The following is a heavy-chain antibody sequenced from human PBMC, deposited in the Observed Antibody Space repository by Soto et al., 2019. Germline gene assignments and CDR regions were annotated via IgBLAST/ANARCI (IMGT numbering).Heavy chain of an antibody. CDR1: GFTFSSYA. Sequence: GGSLRLSCAASGFTFSSYAMSWVRQAPGKGLEWVSAISGSGGSTYYADSVKGRFTISRDNSKNTLYLQMNSLRAEDTAVYCCAISRDSGSYYYFDYWGQGTLVTVSS. CDR2: ISGSGGST. CDR3: AISRDSGSYYYFDY. D-gene: IGHD1-26*01. J-gene: IGHJ4*02. V-gene: IGHV3-23*01.